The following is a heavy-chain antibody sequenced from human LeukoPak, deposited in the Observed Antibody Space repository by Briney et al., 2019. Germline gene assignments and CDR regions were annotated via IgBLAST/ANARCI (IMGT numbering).Heavy chain of an antibody. CDR2: INHSGST. CDR3: ARGPINYYLNWFDP. D-gene: IGHD3-10*01. J-gene: IGHJ5*02. CDR1: GGSFSGYY. V-gene: IGHV4-34*01. Sequence: SETLSLTCAVYGGSFSGYYWSWIRQPPGKGLEWIGEINHSGSTNYNPSLKSRVTISVDTSKNQFSLKLSSVNAADTAVYYCARGPINYYLNWFDPWGQGTLVTVSS.